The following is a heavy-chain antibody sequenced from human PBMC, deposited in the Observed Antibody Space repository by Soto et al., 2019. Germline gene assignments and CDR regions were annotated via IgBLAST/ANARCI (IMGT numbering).Heavy chain of an antibody. V-gene: IGHV4-31*02. D-gene: IGHD1-26*01. CDR2: IYHSGST. J-gene: IGHJ4*02. Sequence: EQLQESGPRLVEASQTLSLTWTVSNASITSSGYYWSWVRQPPGKRLEWIGYIYHSGSTFYSPSLQSRLTMSVDTSKNQFSLTLRSVTAADTAVYHCARMSGTYYVPDYWGQGTLVTVSS. CDR1: NASITSSGYY. CDR3: ARMSGTYYVPDY.